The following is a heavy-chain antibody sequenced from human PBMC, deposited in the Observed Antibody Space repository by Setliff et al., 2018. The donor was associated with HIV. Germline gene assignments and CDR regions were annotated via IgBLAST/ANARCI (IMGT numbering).Heavy chain of an antibody. CDR2: INTNTENP. CDR1: GYTSTSYA. CDR3: ATPRTPQLYCSGGSCFDAFDL. J-gene: IGHJ3*01. D-gene: IGHD2-15*01. Sequence: ASVKVSFKASGYTSTSYAMNWVRQAPGQGLEWMGWINTNTENPTYAQGFTGRFVFSLDTSVSTAYLQISSLKAEDTAVYYCATPRTPQLYCSGGSCFDAFDLWGQGTMVTVSS. V-gene: IGHV7-4-1*02.